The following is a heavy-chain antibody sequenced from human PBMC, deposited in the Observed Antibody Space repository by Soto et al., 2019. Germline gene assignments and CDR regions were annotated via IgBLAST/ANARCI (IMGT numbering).Heavy chain of an antibody. D-gene: IGHD3-3*01. CDR3: AREVDFWSGYYNYFDY. CDR2: IYYSGST. V-gene: IGHV4-30-4*01. Sequence: QVQLQESGPGLVKPSQTLSLTCTVSGGSISSGDYYWSWIRQPPGKGLEWIGYIYYSGSTYYNPSLQSRVTISVDTSKNQFSLKLSSVTAADSAVYYCAREVDFWSGYYNYFDYWGQGTLVTVSS. CDR1: GGSISSGDYY. J-gene: IGHJ4*02.